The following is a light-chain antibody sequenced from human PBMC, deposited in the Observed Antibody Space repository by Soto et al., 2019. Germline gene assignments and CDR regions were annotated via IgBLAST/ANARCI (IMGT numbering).Light chain of an antibody. J-gene: IGKJ2*01. CDR2: GAS. CDR1: QSVSTN. CDR3: QQYNNWPYT. V-gene: IGKV3-15*01. Sequence: VMTQSPATLSVSPGERATLSCRVSQSVSTNLAWYQQKPGQAPRLLIYGASTRATDIPARFSGSGSGTELTLTISSLQSEDFAVYYCQQYNNWPYTFGQGTKLEIK.